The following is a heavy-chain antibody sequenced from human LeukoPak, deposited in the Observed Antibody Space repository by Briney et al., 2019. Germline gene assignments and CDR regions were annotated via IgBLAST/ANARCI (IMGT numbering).Heavy chain of an antibody. D-gene: IGHD6-13*01. CDR2: INSDGSST. CDR3: ARDGVAAADLSAEYLQH. V-gene: IGHV3-74*01. CDR1: GFTFSSYW. Sequence: GGSLRLSCAASGFTFSSYWMHWVRQAPGKGLVWVSRINSDGSSTSYADSVKGRFTISRDNAKNTLYLQMNSLRAEDTAVYYCARDGVAAADLSAEYLQHWGQGTLVTVSS. J-gene: IGHJ1*01.